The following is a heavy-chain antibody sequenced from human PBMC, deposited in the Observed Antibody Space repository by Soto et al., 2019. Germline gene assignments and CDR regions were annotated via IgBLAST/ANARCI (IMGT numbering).Heavy chain of an antibody. Sequence: PSETLSLTCTVSGVSISSSNYYWGWIRQPPGKGLEWIGSIYYGGSTYYNPSLKSRVTISVDTSKNQFSLKLSSVTAADTALYYCASPVAYGDYGRFDPWGRGTQVTVSS. CDR1: GVSISSSNYY. J-gene: IGHJ5*02. CDR2: IYYGGST. V-gene: IGHV4-39*01. CDR3: ASPVAYGDYGRFDP. D-gene: IGHD4-17*01.